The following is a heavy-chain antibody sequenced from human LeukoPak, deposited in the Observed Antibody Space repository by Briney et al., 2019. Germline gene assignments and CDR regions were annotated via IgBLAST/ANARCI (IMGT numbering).Heavy chain of an antibody. CDR1: GFTFSSYE. J-gene: IGHJ6*03. D-gene: IGHD2-2*02. CDR2: ISSSGSTI. Sequence: GGSLRLSCAASGFTFSSYEMNWVRQAPGKGLEWVSYISSSGSTIYYADSVKGRFTISRDNAKNSLYVQMNSLRAEDTAVYYCARGVPGYCSGTSCYKDYCYMDVWGKGTTVTVSS. V-gene: IGHV3-48*03. CDR3: ARGVPGYCSGTSCYKDYCYMDV.